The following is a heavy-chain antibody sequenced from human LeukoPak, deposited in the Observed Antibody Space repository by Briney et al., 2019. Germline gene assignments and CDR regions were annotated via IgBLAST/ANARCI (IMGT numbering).Heavy chain of an antibody. Sequence: SETLSLTCTVSSGSISSSSYYWGWIRQPPGKGLEWIGSIYYSGSTYYNPSLKSRVTISVDTSKNQFSLKLSSVTAADTAVYYCASYYYGSGSFDPWGQGTLVTVSS. CDR2: IYYSGST. J-gene: IGHJ5*02. D-gene: IGHD3-10*01. V-gene: IGHV4-39*01. CDR3: ASYYYGSGSFDP. CDR1: SGSISSSSYY.